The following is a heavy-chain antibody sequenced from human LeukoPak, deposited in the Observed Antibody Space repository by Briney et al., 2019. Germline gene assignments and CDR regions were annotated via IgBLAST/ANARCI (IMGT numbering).Heavy chain of an antibody. CDR1: GFIFSNYA. J-gene: IGHJ4*02. V-gene: IGHV3-23*01. Sequence: PTGGSLRLSCAASGFIFSNYAMAWARLTPGKGLEWVSAISGSGGTTYYTDSVKGRFTISRDSSTNTLYLQLSSLRAEDTAIYYCARGGSVFVYFFDYWGQGTLVTVSS. D-gene: IGHD3-10*01. CDR2: ISGSGGTT. CDR3: ARGGSVFVYFFDY.